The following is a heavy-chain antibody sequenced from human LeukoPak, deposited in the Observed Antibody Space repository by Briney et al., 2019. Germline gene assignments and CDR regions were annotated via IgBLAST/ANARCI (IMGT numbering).Heavy chain of an antibody. V-gene: IGHV4-30-4*08. J-gene: IGHJ4*02. CDR1: GGSISSGDYY. CDR2: IYYSGST. CDR3: ARQYTAMVTGHFDH. Sequence: PSETLSLTCTVSGGSISSGDYYWSWIRQPPGKGLEWIGYIYYSGSTYYNPSLKSRVTISVDTSKNQFSLKLSSVTAADTAVYYCARQYTAMVTGHFDHWGQGTLVTVSS. D-gene: IGHD5-18*01.